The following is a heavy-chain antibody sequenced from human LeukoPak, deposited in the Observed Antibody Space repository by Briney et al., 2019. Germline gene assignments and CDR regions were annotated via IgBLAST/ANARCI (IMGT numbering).Heavy chain of an antibody. CDR1: GFTFDDYA. CDR3: AKALYDSSGYYYFDY. J-gene: IGHJ4*02. Sequence: GGSLRLSCAASGFTFDDYAMHWVRQAPGKGLEWVSGISWNSGSTYYADSVKGRFTISRDNSKNTLYLQMNSLRAEDTAVYYCAKALYDSSGYYYFDYWGQGTLVTVSS. CDR2: ISWNSGST. V-gene: IGHV3-23*01. D-gene: IGHD3-22*01.